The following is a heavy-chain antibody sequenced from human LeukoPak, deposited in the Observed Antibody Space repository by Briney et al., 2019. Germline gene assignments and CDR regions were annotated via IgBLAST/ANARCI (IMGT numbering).Heavy chain of an antibody. J-gene: IGHJ3*02. V-gene: IGHV3-21*01. CDR2: ISSSSSYI. Sequence: GASLSFSCAASGFTFSSYSMNWVRQAPGTGLEWVSSISSSSSYIYSADSAQGRFTISRDNATYSRYLQMNSLRAEDTAVYYCARSADDAFDIWGQGTMVTVSS. CDR1: GFTFSSYS. CDR3: ARSADDAFDI.